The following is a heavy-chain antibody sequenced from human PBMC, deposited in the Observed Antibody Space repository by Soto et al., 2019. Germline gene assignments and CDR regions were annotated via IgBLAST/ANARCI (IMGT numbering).Heavy chain of an antibody. CDR3: ARDRSGKSYCYDSSVPYLYGMDV. Sequence: QVQLVQSGAEVKKPGSSVQVSCKASAGTFSSYGISWVRQAPGQGLEWMGGIMPIFGTPNYAQKFQGRVTITADESTRTGNLELSSLTSEDTAVYYCARDRSGKSYCYDSSVPYLYGMDVWGQGTTVTVSS. CDR2: IMPIFGTP. J-gene: IGHJ6*02. V-gene: IGHV1-69*01. D-gene: IGHD3-22*01. CDR1: AGTFSSYG.